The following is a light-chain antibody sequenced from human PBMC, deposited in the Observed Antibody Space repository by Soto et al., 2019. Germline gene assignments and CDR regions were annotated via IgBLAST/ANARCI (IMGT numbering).Light chain of an antibody. V-gene: IGKV1-5*01. CDR3: QQYVNYSSWT. CDR1: QSISRW. Sequence: DIQMTQSPSTLSASVGDRVTITCRASQSISRWLAWYQQKPGTAPKLLIYDASTLESGVPSRFSGSGSGTEFTLTIGSLQADDFATYYCQQYVNYSSWTFGQGTRVEIK. J-gene: IGKJ1*01. CDR2: DAS.